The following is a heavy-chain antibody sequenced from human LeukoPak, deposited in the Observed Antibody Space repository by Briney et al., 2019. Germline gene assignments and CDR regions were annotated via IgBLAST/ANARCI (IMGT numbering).Heavy chain of an antibody. Sequence: GRSLRLSCAASGFTFSSYAMHWVRQAPGKGLEWVSGISWNSGSIGYADSVKGRFTISRDNAKNSLYLQMNSLRAEDTALYYCAKDMWELSGAFDIWGQGTMVTVSS. D-gene: IGHD1-26*01. CDR1: GFTFSSYA. V-gene: IGHV3-9*01. CDR3: AKDMWELSGAFDI. J-gene: IGHJ3*02. CDR2: ISWNSGSI.